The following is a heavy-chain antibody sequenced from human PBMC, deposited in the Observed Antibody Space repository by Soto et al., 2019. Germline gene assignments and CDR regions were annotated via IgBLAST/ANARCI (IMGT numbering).Heavy chain of an antibody. Sequence: EVQLLESGGGLVQPGGSLRLSCAASGFTFSSYAMSWVRQAPGKGLEWVSAISGSGGSTYYADSVKGRFTISRDNSQNTLSLQMNSLRAEDTAVYYCANPHSSSWDHVLYYWGQGTLVTVSS. CDR1: GFTFSSYA. CDR3: ANPHSSSWDHVLYY. V-gene: IGHV3-23*01. CDR2: ISGSGGST. D-gene: IGHD6-13*01. J-gene: IGHJ4*02.